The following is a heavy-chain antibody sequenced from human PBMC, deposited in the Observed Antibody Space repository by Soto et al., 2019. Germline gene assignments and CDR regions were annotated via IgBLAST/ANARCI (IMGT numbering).Heavy chain of an antibody. D-gene: IGHD6-25*01. CDR1: GGSIGSSNW. CDR2: IYHSGST. Sequence: SETLSLTCAVSGGSIGSSNWWSWVRQPPGKGLEWIGEIYHSGSTNYNPSLKSRVTISVDKSKNQFSLKLSSVTAADTAVYYCARMTSPAFYYYGMDVWGQGTTVTVSS. V-gene: IGHV4-4*02. J-gene: IGHJ6*02. CDR3: ARMTSPAFYYYGMDV.